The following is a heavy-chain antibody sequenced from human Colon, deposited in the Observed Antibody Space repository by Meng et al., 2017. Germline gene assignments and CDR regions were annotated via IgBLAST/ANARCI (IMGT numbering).Heavy chain of an antibody. V-gene: IGHV4-31*03. D-gene: IGHD3-10*01. CDR2: IAHSGDA. Sequence: SETLSLTCTVSGASITTGGYYWIWIRQHPGKGLEWIGYIAHSGDAFYNPSLNSRVSISRDTSQNQFSLIMHSVTSAETAVYYCSRDSGNGLAYFDYWGQGTLVTVSS. CDR1: GASITTGGYY. J-gene: IGHJ4*02. CDR3: SRDSGNGLAYFDY.